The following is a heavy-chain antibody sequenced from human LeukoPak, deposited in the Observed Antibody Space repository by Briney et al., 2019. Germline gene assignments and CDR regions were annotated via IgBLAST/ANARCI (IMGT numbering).Heavy chain of an antibody. CDR1: GFTFSSYS. CDR2: ISSSSIYI. CDR3: ARDLSTYYYYYMDV. V-gene: IGHV3-21*01. J-gene: IGHJ6*03. Sequence: GGSLRLSCAASGFTFSSYSMNWVRQAPGKGLEWVSSISSSSIYIYYADSVKGRFTISRDNAKNSLYLHMNSLRAEDTAVYYCARDLSTYYYYYMDVWGKGTTVTVSS.